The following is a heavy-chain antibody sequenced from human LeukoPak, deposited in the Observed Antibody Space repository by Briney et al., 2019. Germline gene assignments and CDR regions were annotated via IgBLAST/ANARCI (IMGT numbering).Heavy chain of an antibody. CDR1: GGSFSGYY. V-gene: IGHV4-34*01. Sequence: SETLFLTCAVYGGSFSGYYWSWIRQPPGKGLEWIGEINHSGSTNYNPSLKSRVTISVDTSKNQFSLKLSSVTAADTAVYYCARGGQLLPIDYWGQGTLVTVSS. D-gene: IGHD2-2*01. CDR2: INHSGST. J-gene: IGHJ4*02. CDR3: ARGGQLLPIDY.